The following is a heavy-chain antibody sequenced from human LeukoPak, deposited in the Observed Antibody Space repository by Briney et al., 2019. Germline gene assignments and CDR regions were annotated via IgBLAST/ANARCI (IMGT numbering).Heavy chain of an antibody. CDR3: ARQSITMVRGVRSNWFDP. V-gene: IGHV5-51*01. CDR2: XXXGDSDT. J-gene: IGHJ5*02. Sequence: GXXXXGDSDTRYSPSFQGQVTISADKSISTAYLQWSSLKDSDTAMYYCARQSITMVRGVRSNWFDPWGQGTLVTVSS. D-gene: IGHD3-10*01.